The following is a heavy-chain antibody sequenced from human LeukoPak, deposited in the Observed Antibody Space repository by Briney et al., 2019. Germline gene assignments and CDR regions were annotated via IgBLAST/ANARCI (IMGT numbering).Heavy chain of an antibody. Sequence: GSPVKVSCKASGGTFSSYAISWVRQAPGHELEWMGGIFPIFGTAKYAQKFQGRVTITADESTSTAYMELSSLRSEDTAVYYCARGSWFGELLFGWFDPWGQGTLVTVSS. D-gene: IGHD3-10*01. CDR2: IFPIFGTA. CDR1: GGTFSSYA. CDR3: ARGSWFGELLFGWFDP. J-gene: IGHJ5*02. V-gene: IGHV1-69*13.